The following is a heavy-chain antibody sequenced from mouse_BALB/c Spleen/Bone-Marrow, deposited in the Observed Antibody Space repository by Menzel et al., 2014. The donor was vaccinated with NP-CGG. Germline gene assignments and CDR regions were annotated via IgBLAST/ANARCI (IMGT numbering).Heavy chain of an antibody. V-gene: IGHV14-3*02. Sequence: EAQLQQSGAELVKPGASVKLSCTASGFNIKDTYMHWVKQRPEQGLEWIGRIDPANGNTKYDPKFQGKATITADTSSNTAYLQLSSLTSEDTAVYYCARGVLYDGSDYWGQGTTLTISS. CDR1: GFNIKDTY. J-gene: IGHJ2*01. CDR2: IDPANGNT. D-gene: IGHD2-3*01. CDR3: ARGVLYDGSDY.